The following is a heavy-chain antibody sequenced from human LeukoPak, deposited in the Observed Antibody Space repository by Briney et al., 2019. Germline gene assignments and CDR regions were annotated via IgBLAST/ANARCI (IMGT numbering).Heavy chain of an antibody. J-gene: IGHJ4*02. V-gene: IGHV4-59*08. CDR1: GGSISSYY. D-gene: IGHD3-10*01. Sequence: SETLSLTCTVSGGSISSYYWSWIRQPPGKGLEWIGYIYYSGSTNYNPSLKSRVTISVDTSKNQFSLKLSSVTAADTAVYYCARHGDPLLWFGELDYWGQGTLVTVSS. CDR3: ARHGDPLLWFGELDY. CDR2: IYYSGST.